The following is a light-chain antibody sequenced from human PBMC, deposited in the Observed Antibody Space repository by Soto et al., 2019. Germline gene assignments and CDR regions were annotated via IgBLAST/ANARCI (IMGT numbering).Light chain of an antibody. V-gene: IGKV3-20*01. CDR1: QGLSSRY. CDR3: QQYGSSPWT. CDR2: DAS. Sequence: DIVLTQSPGTLSLSRGDRATLSCRASQGLSSRYLAWYQQKPGQAPRLLNYDASNSATGIPDRFSGSGSGTDFTLNISGLESEDFAVYYCQQYGSSPWTFCQGTKGEIK. J-gene: IGKJ1*01.